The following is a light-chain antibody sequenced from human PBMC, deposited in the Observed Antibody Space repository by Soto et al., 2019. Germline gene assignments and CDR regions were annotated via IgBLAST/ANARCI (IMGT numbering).Light chain of an antibody. CDR3: QQYGGSPWT. Sequence: EIVLTQSPATLSLSPGERATLSCRASQSVTSNSLAWYQQKPGQAPGLLIYGASSRATGIPDRFRGSRSGTDFTLTISRLEPEDFAVYYCQQYGGSPWTFGQGTKVEIK. V-gene: IGKV3-20*01. J-gene: IGKJ1*01. CDR1: QSVTSNS. CDR2: GAS.